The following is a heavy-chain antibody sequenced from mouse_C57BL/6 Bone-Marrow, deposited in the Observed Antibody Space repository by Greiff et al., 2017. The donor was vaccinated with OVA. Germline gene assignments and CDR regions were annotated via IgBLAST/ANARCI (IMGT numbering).Heavy chain of an antibody. Sequence: EVKLVESGGGLVQSGRSLRLSCATSGFTFSDFYMEWVRQAPGKGLEWIAASRNKANDYTTEYSASVKGRFIVSRDTSQSILYLQMNALRAEDTAIYYCARDDGYYGSIMDYWGQGTSVTVSS. V-gene: IGHV7-1*01. CDR3: ARDDGYYGSIMDY. J-gene: IGHJ4*01. D-gene: IGHD1-1*01. CDR2: SRNKANDYTT. CDR1: GFTFSDFY.